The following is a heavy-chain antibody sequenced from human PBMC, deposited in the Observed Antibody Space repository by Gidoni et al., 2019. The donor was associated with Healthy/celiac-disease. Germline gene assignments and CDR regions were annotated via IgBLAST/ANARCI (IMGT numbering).Heavy chain of an antibody. CDR1: GFTFSSYG. V-gene: IGHV3-30*18. CDR3: AKDLNANPN. D-gene: IGHD2-2*01. Sequence: QVQLVESGGGVVQPGRSLRLSCAASGFTFSSYGMHWVRQAPGKGLEWVAVISYDGSNKYYADSVKGRFTISRDNSKNTLYLQMNSLRAEDTAVYYCAKDLNANPNWGQGTLVTVSS. CDR2: ISYDGSNK. J-gene: IGHJ4*02.